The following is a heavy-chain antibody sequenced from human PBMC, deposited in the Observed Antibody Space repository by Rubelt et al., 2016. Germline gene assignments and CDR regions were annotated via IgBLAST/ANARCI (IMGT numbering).Heavy chain of an antibody. J-gene: IGHJ4*02. CDR2: INAGNGKT. CDR3: ARDLGTWSTVISTFDS. CDR1: GYSFTNYA. Sequence: QVQLVQSGAEVKKPGASVKVSCKASGYSFTNYAMHWVRQAPGQRLEWMGWINAGNGKTKYSQKFQGRVTITTDTSASTAYMELSSLRSEDTAVYYCARDLGTWSTVISTFDSWGQGALVTVSS. V-gene: IGHV1-3*01. D-gene: IGHD2-21*01.